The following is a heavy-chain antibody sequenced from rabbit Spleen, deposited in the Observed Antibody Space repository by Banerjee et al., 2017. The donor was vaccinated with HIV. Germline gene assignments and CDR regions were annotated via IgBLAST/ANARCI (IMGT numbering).Heavy chain of an antibody. J-gene: IGHJ4*01. CDR1: GVSFSTNSY. CDR2: IEGGSSGFS. D-gene: IGHD1-1*01. CDR3: ARDLTDVIGWNFAW. Sequence: QEQLEESGGDLVKPGASLTLTCTASGVSFSTNSYMCWVRQAPGKGLEWIACIEGGSSGFSYFANWAKGRFTISKTSSTTVTLQMTSLTAADTATYFCARDLTDVIGWNFAWWGPGTLVTVS. V-gene: IGHV1S45*01.